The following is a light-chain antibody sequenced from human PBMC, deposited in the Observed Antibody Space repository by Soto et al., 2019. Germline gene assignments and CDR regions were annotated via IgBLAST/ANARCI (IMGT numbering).Light chain of an antibody. CDR3: QQYGSSPRT. J-gene: IGKJ1*01. V-gene: IGKV3-20*01. Sequence: EIVLTQSPGTLSLSPGEKATLSCRASHSVSSSYLAWYQQKPGQAPRLLIYGASSRATGIPDRFSGSGSVTDFTLTISRLEPEDFAVYYCQQYGSSPRTFGQGTKVDIK. CDR2: GAS. CDR1: HSVSSSY.